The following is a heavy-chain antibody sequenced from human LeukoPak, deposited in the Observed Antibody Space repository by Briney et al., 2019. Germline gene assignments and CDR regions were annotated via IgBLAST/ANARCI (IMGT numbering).Heavy chain of an antibody. CDR2: IYYSGST. Sequence: SETLSLTCTVSGGSISSSSYYWGWIRQPPGKGLEWIGSIYYSGSTYYNPSLKSRVTISVDTSKNQFSLKLSSVTAADTAVYYCAREPNGSSWVDYWGQGTLVTVSS. V-gene: IGHV4-39*07. CDR3: AREPNGSSWVDY. J-gene: IGHJ4*02. CDR1: GGSISSSSYY. D-gene: IGHD6-13*01.